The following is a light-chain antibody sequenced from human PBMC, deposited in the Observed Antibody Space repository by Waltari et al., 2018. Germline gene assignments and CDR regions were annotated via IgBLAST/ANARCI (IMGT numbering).Light chain of an antibody. CDR1: KLGDKY. Sequence: SYEVTQPTSVSVSPGQTASITCSGDKLGDKYVCWYQQKQGQSPVLVIFQDDNRPTGIPVRFSGSNSGHTATLTISGTQAMDEADYYCQAWDSSVVFGGGTKLTVL. CDR2: QDD. CDR3: QAWDSSVV. V-gene: IGLV3-1*01. J-gene: IGLJ2*01.